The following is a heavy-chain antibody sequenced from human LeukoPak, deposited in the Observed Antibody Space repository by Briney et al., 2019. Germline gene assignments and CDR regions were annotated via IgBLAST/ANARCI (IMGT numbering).Heavy chain of an antibody. CDR2: IGTAGDT. V-gene: IGHV3-13*01. Sequence: PGGSLRLSCAASGFTFSSYDMHWVRQATGKGLEWVSAIGTAGDTYYPGSVKRRFTISRKNAKNSLYLQMNSLRAGDTAVYYCARAAGGAFDIWGQGTMVTVSS. D-gene: IGHD6-13*01. CDR1: GFTFSSYD. CDR3: ARAAGGAFDI. J-gene: IGHJ3*02.